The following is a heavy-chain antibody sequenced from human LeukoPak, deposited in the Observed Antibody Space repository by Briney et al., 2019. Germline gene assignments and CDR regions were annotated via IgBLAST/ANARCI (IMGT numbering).Heavy chain of an antibody. J-gene: IGHJ4*02. CDR1: GFTFSYYG. V-gene: IGHV3-30*03. Sequence: PGGPLRLSCAASGFTFSYYGMHWVRQAPGKGLEWVALILYDGSDKYYADSVKGRFTISRDNSKTTLYLQMNSLRVEDTALYFCARRGDCTNTRCYDFDHWGQGTLVTVS. CDR3: ARRGDCTNTRCYDFDH. D-gene: IGHD2-2*01. CDR2: ILYDGSDK.